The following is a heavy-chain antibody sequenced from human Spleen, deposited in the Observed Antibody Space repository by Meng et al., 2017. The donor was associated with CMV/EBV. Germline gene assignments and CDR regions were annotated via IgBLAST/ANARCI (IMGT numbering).Heavy chain of an antibody. CDR3: ARGMDSYGPGFDY. CDR1: GDSVSSNSAA. Sequence: SETLSLTCAISGDSVSSNSAAWNWIRQSPSRGLEWLGRTYYRSKLYNDYAVSVKSRITINPDTSKNQFSLHLNSVTPEEPAVYYCARGMDSYGPGFDYWGQGTLVTVSS. V-gene: IGHV6-1*01. J-gene: IGHJ4*02. CDR2: TYYRSKLYN. D-gene: IGHD5-18*01.